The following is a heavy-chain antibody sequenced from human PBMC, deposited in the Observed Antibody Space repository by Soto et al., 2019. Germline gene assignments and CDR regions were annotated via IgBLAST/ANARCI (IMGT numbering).Heavy chain of an antibody. V-gene: IGHV3-48*02. J-gene: IGHJ4*02. Sequence: EVQLVESGGDLVQRGGSLRLSCVASGFTFSVYSMNWVRQAPGKGLEWFSYITSDTQTIKYADSEKGRFTISRDNAKNSVYLQMNSLRDEDTAGYYCARSVEGHFDYWGQGTVVTVS. CDR3: ARSVEGHFDY. CDR2: ITSDTQTI. D-gene: IGHD6-19*01. CDR1: GFTFSVYS.